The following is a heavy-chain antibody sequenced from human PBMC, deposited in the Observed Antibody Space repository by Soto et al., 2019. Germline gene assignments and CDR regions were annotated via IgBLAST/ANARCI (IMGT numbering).Heavy chain of an antibody. J-gene: IGHJ6*02. CDR3: ARGSSSYYDYGMDV. D-gene: IGHD6-6*01. V-gene: IGHV4-34*01. CDR2: IYDSGST. Sequence: SETLSLTCAVYGGSFSGYSWTWIRQPPGKALEWIGNIYDSGSTSYNPSLKSRVTMSVDTSKNQFSLRLTSVTAADTAVYFCARGSSSYYDYGMDVWGQGTTVTVSS. CDR1: GGSFSGYS.